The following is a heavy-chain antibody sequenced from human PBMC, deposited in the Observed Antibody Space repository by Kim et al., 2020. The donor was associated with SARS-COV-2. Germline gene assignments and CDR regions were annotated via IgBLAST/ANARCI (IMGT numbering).Heavy chain of an antibody. CDR1: GFTFSSYD. D-gene: IGHD3-22*01. CDR3: ARDHSTYYYDSSGYYRALTPEYYYYGMDV. Sequence: GGSLRLSCAASGFTFSSYDMHWVRQGTEKGLEWVSSIGTKADTYYPDSVKDRFTISRENAKDSFYLQMNSLRAEDTAVYYCARDHSTYYYDSSGYYRALTPEYYYYGMDVWGQGTTVTVSS. J-gene: IGHJ6*02. V-gene: IGHV3-13*04. CDR2: IGTKADT.